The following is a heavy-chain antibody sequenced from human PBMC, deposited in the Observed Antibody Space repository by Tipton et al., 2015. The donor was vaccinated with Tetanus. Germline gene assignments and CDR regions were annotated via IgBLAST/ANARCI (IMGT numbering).Heavy chain of an antibody. CDR2: IYSSGST. CDR1: GGSIRIHH. CDR3: ARDHRLSASYAGWFDP. J-gene: IGHJ5*02. D-gene: IGHD2-8*01. V-gene: IGHV4-59*11. Sequence: TLSLTCTVSGGSIRIHHWSWIRQPPGKGLEWIGNIYSSGSTYYNPSLKSRVTISVDTSRNQFSLRLKSVTPADTAMYYCARDHRLSASYAGWFDPWGQGTLVTVSS.